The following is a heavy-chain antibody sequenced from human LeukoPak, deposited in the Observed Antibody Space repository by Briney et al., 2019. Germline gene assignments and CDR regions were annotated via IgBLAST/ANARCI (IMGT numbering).Heavy chain of an antibody. CDR2: INHSGST. J-gene: IGHJ6*02. CDR1: GGSFSGYY. CDR3: ARGVGSYCSSTSCSRYYYYGMDV. D-gene: IGHD2-2*01. Sequence: SETLSLSCAVYGGSFSGYYWSWIRQPPGKGLEWIGEINHSGSTNYNPSLKSRVTISVDTSKNQFSLKLSSVTAADTAVYYCARGVGSYCSSTSCSRYYYYGMDVWGQGTTVTVSS. V-gene: IGHV4-34*01.